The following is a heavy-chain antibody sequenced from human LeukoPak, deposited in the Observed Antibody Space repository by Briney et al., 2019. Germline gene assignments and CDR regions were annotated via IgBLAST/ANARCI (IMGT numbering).Heavy chain of an antibody. D-gene: IGHD2-2*01. CDR3: ARSTAPSPYYYYYMDV. V-gene: IGHV4-59*10. Sequence: PSETLSLTCAVYGGSSSGYYWSWIRQPAGKGLEWIGRIYTSGSTNYNPSLKSRVTISVDTSKNQFSLKLSSVTAADTAVYYCARSTAPSPYYYYYMDVWGKGTTVTISS. J-gene: IGHJ6*03. CDR1: GGSSSGYY. CDR2: IYTSGST.